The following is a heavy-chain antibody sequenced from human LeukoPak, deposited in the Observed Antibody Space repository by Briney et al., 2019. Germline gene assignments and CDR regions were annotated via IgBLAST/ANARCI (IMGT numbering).Heavy chain of an antibody. Sequence: PGGSLRLSCASSGFNFSSYWMSWVRQAPGKGLEWVANIKGDGSQRDYVGSVKGRFTISRDNTKNAVYLQVNRLRAEDTAVYCCARRAAYADRHFDLWGQGPLLPVSS. CDR1: GFNFSSYW. J-gene: IGHJ4*02. V-gene: IGHV3-7*01. CDR3: ARRAAYADRHFDL. D-gene: IGHD4-17*01. CDR2: IKGDGSQR.